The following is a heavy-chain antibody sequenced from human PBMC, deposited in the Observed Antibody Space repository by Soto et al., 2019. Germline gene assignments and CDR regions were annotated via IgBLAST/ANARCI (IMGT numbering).Heavy chain of an antibody. J-gene: IGHJ6*02. Sequence: PGGSLRLSCAASGFTFSRYDMHWVRQGTGQGLEWVSTIGIADNRYYLRSVTGRFTISRDDAENSLYLQMNNLKAGDTAVYYCARGGIPPGYGLDVWGQGTTVTVSS. CDR2: IGIADNR. CDR3: ARGGIPPGYGLDV. D-gene: IGHD6-13*01. V-gene: IGHV3-13*04. CDR1: GFTFSRYD.